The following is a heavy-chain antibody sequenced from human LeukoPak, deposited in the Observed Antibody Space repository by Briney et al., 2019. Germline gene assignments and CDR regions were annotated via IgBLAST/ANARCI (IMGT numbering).Heavy chain of an antibody. CDR3: VPKGTEGY. CDR1: GFTFSAYA. J-gene: IGHJ4*02. CDR2: ISPDGTST. Sequence: PGGSLRFSCSASGFTFSAYAMHWVRQAPGKRLEYVSAISPDGTSTYYADSVRGRFSISRDNSKNTLYLQMSSLRAEDTAVYYCVPKGTEGYWGQGTLVTVSS. V-gene: IGHV3-64D*06.